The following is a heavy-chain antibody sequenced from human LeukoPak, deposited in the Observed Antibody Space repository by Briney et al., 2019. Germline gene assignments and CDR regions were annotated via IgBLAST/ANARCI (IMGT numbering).Heavy chain of an antibody. J-gene: IGHJ4*02. CDR1: GFTFSAHT. V-gene: IGHV3-21*04. D-gene: IGHD6-19*01. Sequence: RPGGSLRLSCAASGFTFSAHTMSWVRQAPGKGLEWVSSISPSSTNIFQPASMKGRFTISRDNAKNSLFLQMNSLRAEDTALYYCAKGPYSSGWLDYWGQGTLVTVSS. CDR2: ISPSSTNI. CDR3: AKGPYSSGWLDY.